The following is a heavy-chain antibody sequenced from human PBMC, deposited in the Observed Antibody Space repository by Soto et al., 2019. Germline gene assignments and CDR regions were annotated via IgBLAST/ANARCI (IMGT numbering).Heavy chain of an antibody. D-gene: IGHD6-13*01. CDR2: LHYSGST. CDR1: GGSISTSSYY. V-gene: IGHV4-39*01. Sequence: SETLSLTCSVSGGSISTSSYYWGWIRQPPGKGLEWIGCLHYSGSTYYNPSLKSRVTSSVDTSKNQFSLTLTSVTAADTAVYCCARRLFTNSWPSYFDYWGQGALVTVSS. J-gene: IGHJ4*02. CDR3: ARRLFTNSWPSYFDY.